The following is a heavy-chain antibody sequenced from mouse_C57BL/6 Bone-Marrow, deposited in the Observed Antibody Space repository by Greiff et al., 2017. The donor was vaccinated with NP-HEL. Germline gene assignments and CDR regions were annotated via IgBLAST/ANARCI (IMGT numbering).Heavy chain of an antibody. D-gene: IGHD2-1*01. J-gene: IGHJ4*01. CDR3: ARDAIYYGNFYAMDY. Sequence: EVHLVESGGGLVQSGRSLRLSCATSGFTFSDFYMEWVRQAPGKGLEWIAASRNKANDYTTEYSASVKGRFIVSRDTSQSILYLQMNALRAEDTAIYYCARDAIYYGNFYAMDYWGQGTSVTVSS. CDR2: SRNKANDYTT. V-gene: IGHV7-1*01. CDR1: GFTFSDFY.